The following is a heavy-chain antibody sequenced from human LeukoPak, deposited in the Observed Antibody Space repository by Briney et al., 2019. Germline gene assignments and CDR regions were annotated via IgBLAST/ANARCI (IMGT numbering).Heavy chain of an antibody. CDR1: GFTFNNYW. J-gene: IGHJ5*02. CDR3: ARPTDEFRLDL. CDR2: ISPDGREK. Sequence: GGSLRLSCAASGFTFNNYWMNWVRRAPGKGLEWVANISPDGREKKYVDSLKGRFTISRDNAKNSVFLQMNSLTAEDTAVHFCARPTDEFRLDLWGQGTLVTVSS. V-gene: IGHV3-7*01. D-gene: IGHD4-11*01.